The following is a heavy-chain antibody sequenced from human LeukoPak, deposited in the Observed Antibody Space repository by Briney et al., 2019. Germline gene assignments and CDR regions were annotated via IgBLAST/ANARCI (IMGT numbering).Heavy chain of an antibody. CDR3: AKFVFDEYSGYFDY. D-gene: IGHD2/OR15-2a*01. CDR2: ISYDGSNK. J-gene: IGHJ4*02. CDR1: GFTFSSYA. V-gene: IGHV3-30-3*02. Sequence: GGSLRLSCAASGFTFSSYAMHWVRQAPGKGLEWVAVISYDGSNKYYADSVKGRFTISRDNSKNTLYLQMNSLRAEDTAVYYCAKFVFDEYSGYFDYWGQGTLVTVSS.